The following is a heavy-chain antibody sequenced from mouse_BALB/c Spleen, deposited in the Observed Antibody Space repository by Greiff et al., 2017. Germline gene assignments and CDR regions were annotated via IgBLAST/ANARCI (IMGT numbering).Heavy chain of an antibody. CDR3: AGNEGPMITTGYSMDY. Sequence: EVQLVESGGGLVKPGRSLKLSCAASGFAFSSYDMSWVRQTPVKRLEWVAYFSSGGGSTYYPDTVKGRFTISSDNAKNTLYLQMSSLKSEDTAMYYCAGNEGPMITTGYSMDYWGEGTSVTVSS. V-gene: IGHV5-12-1*01. D-gene: IGHD2-4*01. CDR1: GFAFSSYD. CDR2: FSSGGGST. J-gene: IGHJ4*01.